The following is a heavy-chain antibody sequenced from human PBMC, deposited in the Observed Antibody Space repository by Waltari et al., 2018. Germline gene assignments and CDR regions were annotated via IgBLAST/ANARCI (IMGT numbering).Heavy chain of an antibody. CDR2: VLGSGRT. D-gene: IGHD2-15*01. Sequence: QLQLQASGPGLVQPSGTLSTICAVSGDSMSNNWWSWVRQSPGKGLEWIGQVLGSGRTNYNPSLASRVTISLDTSTYHFALKMTSATAADTALYYCARDRGRGLYLDTWGQGILVTVSP. V-gene: IGHV4-4*02. CDR3: ARDRGRGLYLDT. J-gene: IGHJ4*02. CDR1: GDSMSNNW.